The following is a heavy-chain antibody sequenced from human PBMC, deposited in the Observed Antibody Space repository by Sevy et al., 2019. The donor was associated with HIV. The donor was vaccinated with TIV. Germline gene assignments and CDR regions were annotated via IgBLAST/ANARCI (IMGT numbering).Heavy chain of an antibody. CDR3: AISTTAWYPL. J-gene: IGHJ4*02. V-gene: IGHV4-59*13. CDR2: VSKSGDT. D-gene: IGHD6-13*01. Sequence: LSETLSLTCTVSYDSISSYYWSWIRQPPGRGLEWIGYVSKSGDTRYNPSLRSRVTISADTSKNHFSLRLSSATAADTAVYYCAISTTAWYPLWGQGILVTVSS. CDR1: YDSISSYY.